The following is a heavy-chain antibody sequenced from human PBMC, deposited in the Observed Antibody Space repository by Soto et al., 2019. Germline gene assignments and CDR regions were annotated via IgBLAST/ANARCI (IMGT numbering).Heavy chain of an antibody. CDR2: VNPKSGNT. J-gene: IGHJ5*02. D-gene: IGHD2-2*02. V-gene: IGHV1-8*01. CDR1: GYSFSTYD. Sequence: QVQLVQSGAEVKKPGASVKVSCKASGYSFSTYDINWVRQAAGQGLEWTGWVNPKSGNTDYAQRFRGRGTMISNTSISTAYMELSALTPEDTAGYYWARPYCDSTSCYTDWFDPWGQGTLVTVSS. CDR3: ARPYCDSTSCYTDWFDP.